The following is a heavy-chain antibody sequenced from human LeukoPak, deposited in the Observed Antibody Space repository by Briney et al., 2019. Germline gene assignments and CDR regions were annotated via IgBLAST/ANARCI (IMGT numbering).Heavy chain of an antibody. CDR2: VYYSGST. J-gene: IGHJ3*01. CDR3: ARHTPGYGGNPGAFYF. D-gene: IGHD4-23*01. CDR1: GGSISSYY. Sequence: SETLSLTCTVSGGSISSYYWSWIRQPPGKGLEWIGYVYYSGSTNYNPSLKSRVTISVDTSKNQFSLKLSSVTAADTAVYYCARHTPGYGGNPGAFYFWGQGTMVTVSS. V-gene: IGHV4-59*01.